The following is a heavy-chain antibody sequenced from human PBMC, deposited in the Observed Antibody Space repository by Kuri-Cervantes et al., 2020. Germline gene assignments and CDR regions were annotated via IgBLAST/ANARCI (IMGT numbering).Heavy chain of an antibody. Sequence: ASVKVSCKVSGYTLTELSMHWVRQAPGKGLEWMGGFDPEDGETIYAQKFQGRVTMTEDTSTDTAYMELRSLRSDDTAVYYCARGSSGWYPRYYFDYWGQGTLVTVSS. D-gene: IGHD6-19*01. J-gene: IGHJ4*02. V-gene: IGHV1-24*01. CDR3: ARGSSGWYPRYYFDY. CDR1: GYTLTELS. CDR2: FDPEDGET.